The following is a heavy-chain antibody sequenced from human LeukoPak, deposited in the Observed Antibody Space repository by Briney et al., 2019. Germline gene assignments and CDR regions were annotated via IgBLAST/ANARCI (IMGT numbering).Heavy chain of an antibody. J-gene: IGHJ3*02. CDR1: GYTFTSYG. D-gene: IGHD1-26*01. CDR2: ISAYNGNT. Sequence: ASVKVSCKASGYTFTSYGISWVRQAPGRGLEWMGWISAYNGNTDYAQKLQGRVTMTTDTSTSTAYMELRSLRSDDTAVYYCARDGVSGSYRGDAFDIWGQGTTVTVSS. CDR3: ARDGVSGSYRGDAFDI. V-gene: IGHV1-18*01.